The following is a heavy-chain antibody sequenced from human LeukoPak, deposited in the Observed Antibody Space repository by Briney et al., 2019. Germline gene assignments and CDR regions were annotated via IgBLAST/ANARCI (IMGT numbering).Heavy chain of an antibody. CDR3: ARDYGDYEFDI. D-gene: IGHD4-17*01. J-gene: IGHJ3*02. CDR1: GYTFTDYY. V-gene: IGHV1-2*02. CDR2: INPNSGVT. Sequence: ASVKVSCKASGYTFTDYYIHWVRQAPGQGLEWMGWINPNSGVTNSAQQFQGRVTMTRDTSISTAYMELSRLRSDDTAVYYCARDYGDYEFDIWGQGTMVTVSS.